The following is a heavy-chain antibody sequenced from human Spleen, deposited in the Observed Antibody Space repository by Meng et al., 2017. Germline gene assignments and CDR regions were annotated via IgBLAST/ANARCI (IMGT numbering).Heavy chain of an antibody. D-gene: IGHD5-18*01. Sequence: SVKVSCKASGGTFSSYAISWVRQAPGQGLEWMGGIIPIFGTANYAQKFQGRVTITADESTSTAYMELSSLRSEDTAVYYCASNRYSYGPYYFDYWGQGTLVTVSS. V-gene: IGHV1-69*13. CDR1: GGTFSSYA. CDR2: IIPIFGTA. CDR3: ASNRYSYGPYYFDY. J-gene: IGHJ4*02.